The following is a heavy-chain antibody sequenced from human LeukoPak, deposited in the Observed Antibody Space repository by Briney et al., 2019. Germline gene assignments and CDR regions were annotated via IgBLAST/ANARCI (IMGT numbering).Heavy chain of an antibody. CDR3: ARVRSAEYYFDY. J-gene: IGHJ4*02. CDR1: GGSFSSGSYY. V-gene: IGHV4-61*01. Sequence: SETLSLTCTVSGGSFSSGSYYWSWIRQPPGKGLEWIGYIYYSGSTNYNPSLKRRVTISVDTSKNQFSLKLSSVTAADTAVYYCARVRSAEYYFDYWGQGTLVTVSS. CDR2: IYYSGST. D-gene: IGHD2-15*01.